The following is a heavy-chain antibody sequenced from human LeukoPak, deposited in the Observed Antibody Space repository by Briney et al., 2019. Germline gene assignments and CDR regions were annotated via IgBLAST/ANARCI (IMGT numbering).Heavy chain of an antibody. CDR2: IYHSGRT. V-gene: IGHV4-38-2*02. D-gene: IGHD2-15*01. CDR1: GYSISSGYY. J-gene: IGHJ6*03. CDR3: ARTSADNYYYMDV. Sequence: SETLSLTCTVSGYSISSGYYWGWIRQPPGKGLEWIGSIYHSGRTFYNPSLKSRVTISVDTSKNQFSLKLSSVTAADTAVYYCARTSADNYYYMDVWGKGTTVTVSS.